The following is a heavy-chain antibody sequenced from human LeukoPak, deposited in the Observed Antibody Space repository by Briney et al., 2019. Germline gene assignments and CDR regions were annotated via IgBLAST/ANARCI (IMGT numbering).Heavy chain of an antibody. D-gene: IGHD3-10*01. CDR2: ISSSSSYI. CDR3: ARDDVWGSGFHDY. Sequence: GSLRLSCAASGFTFSSYTMNWVRQAPGKGLEWVSSISSSSSYIYYADSVKGRFTISRDNAKNSLSLQMNSLRAEDTAVCYCARDDVWGSGFHDYWGQGTVVTVSS. V-gene: IGHV3-21*01. J-gene: IGHJ4*02. CDR1: GFTFSSYT.